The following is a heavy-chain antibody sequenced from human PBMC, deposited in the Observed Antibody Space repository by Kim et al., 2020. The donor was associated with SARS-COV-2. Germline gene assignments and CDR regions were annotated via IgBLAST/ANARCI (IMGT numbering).Heavy chain of an antibody. V-gene: IGHV3-13*05. J-gene: IGHJ3*02. CDR1: GFTFSSYD. CDR3: ARGENVDCSSTSCYAGDAFDI. Sequence: GGSLRLSCAASGFTFSSYDMHWVRQATGKGLEWVSAIGTAGDPYYPGSVKGRFTISRENAKNSLYLQMNSLRAGDTAVYYCARGENVDCSSTSCYAGDAFDIWGQGTMVTVSS. CDR2: IGTAGDP. D-gene: IGHD2-2*01.